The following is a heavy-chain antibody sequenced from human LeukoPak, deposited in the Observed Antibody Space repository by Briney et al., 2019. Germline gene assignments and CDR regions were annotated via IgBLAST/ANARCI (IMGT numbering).Heavy chain of an antibody. CDR1: GFTFSSYA. D-gene: IGHD1-26*01. V-gene: IGHV3-23*01. CDR3: AKDRYSGSYSDY. CDR2: ISGSGGST. Sequence: PGGSLRLSCAASGFTFSSYAMSWVRRAPGKGLEWVSAISGSGGSTYYTDSVKGRFTISRDNSKNTLYLQMNSLRAEDTAVYYCAKDRYSGSYSDYWGQGTLVTVSS. J-gene: IGHJ4*02.